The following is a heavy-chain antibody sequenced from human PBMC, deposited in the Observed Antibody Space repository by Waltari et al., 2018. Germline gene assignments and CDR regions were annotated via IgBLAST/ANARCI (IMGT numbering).Heavy chain of an antibody. CDR3: ARGGNYDFWSGYFNYYYYYGMDV. CDR2: INHSGST. Sequence: QVQLQQWGAGLLKPSETLSLTCAVYGGSFSGYYWSWIRQPPGTGLEWIGEINHSGSTNYNPSLKSRVTISVDTSKNQFSLKLSSVTAADTAVYYCARGGNYDFWSGYFNYYYYYGMDVWGQGTTVTVSS. D-gene: IGHD3-3*01. V-gene: IGHV4-34*01. CDR1: GGSFSGYY. J-gene: IGHJ6*02.